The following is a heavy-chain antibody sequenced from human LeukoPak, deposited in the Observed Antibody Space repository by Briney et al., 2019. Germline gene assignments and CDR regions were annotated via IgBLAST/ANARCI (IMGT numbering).Heavy chain of an antibody. D-gene: IGHD6-13*01. CDR2: TSSSSSYI. CDR3: ARAAAAAGTNYYYYGMDV. CDR1: GFSFTTYS. J-gene: IGHJ6*02. Sequence: GGSLRLSCAASGFSFTTYSMKWARHAPGKVLEWVSSTSSSSSYIYYADSVKGQFTISRDNAKDSLYLQMNSLRAEDTAMDYCARAAAAAGTNYYYYGMDVWGQGTTVTVSS. V-gene: IGHV3-21*01.